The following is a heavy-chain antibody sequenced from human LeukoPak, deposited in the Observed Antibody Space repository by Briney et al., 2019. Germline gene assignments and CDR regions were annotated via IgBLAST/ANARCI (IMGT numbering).Heavy chain of an antibody. Sequence: PSETLSLTCAVSGGSISGYYWSWIRQPPGKGLQWIGYISSSGTTNYNPSLKSRVTISVDTSKNQFSLKLSSVTAADAAVYYCARDYGGKFDCWGQGTLVTVSS. CDR3: ARDYGGKFDC. CDR2: ISSSGTT. D-gene: IGHD4-17*01. V-gene: IGHV4-59*01. J-gene: IGHJ4*02. CDR1: GGSISGYY.